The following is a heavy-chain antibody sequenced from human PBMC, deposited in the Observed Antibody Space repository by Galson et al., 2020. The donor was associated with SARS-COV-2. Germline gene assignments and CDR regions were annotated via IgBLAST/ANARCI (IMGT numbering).Heavy chain of an antibody. D-gene: IGHD1-26*01. V-gene: IGHV3-21*01. CDR1: GFTFSSYS. Sequence: NSGGSLRLSCAASGFTFSSYSMNWVRQAPGKGLEWVSSISSSSSYIYYADSVKGRFTISRDNAKNSLYLQMNSLRAEDTAVYYCARDADWELLPLDYWGQGTLVTVSS. CDR3: ARDADWELLPLDY. CDR2: ISSSSSYI. J-gene: IGHJ4*02.